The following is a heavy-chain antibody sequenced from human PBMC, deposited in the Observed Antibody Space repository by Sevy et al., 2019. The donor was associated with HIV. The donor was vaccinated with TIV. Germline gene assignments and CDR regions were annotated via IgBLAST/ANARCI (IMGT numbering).Heavy chain of an antibody. Sequence: SETLSLTCTVSGASISSGDDYWSWIRQPPGKGLEWIGYIYYSGSTYYNPSLKSRVTISVDTSKNQFSLKVRSVTAADTAVYYCARVRRYTHVYSFDYWGQGSLVTVSS. CDR1: GASISSGDDY. CDR3: ARVRRYTHVYSFDY. J-gene: IGHJ4*02. V-gene: IGHV4-30-4*01. D-gene: IGHD5-18*01. CDR2: IYYSGST.